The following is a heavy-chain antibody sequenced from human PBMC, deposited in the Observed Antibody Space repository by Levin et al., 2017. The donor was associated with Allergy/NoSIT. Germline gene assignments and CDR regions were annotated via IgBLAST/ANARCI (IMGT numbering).Heavy chain of an antibody. CDR3: ARGRVLDY. J-gene: IGHJ4*02. CDR1: GGSFSGYY. Sequence: SQTLSLTCAVYGGSFSGYYWSWIRQPPGKGLEWIGEINHSGSTNYNPSLKSRVTISVDTSKNQFSLKLSSVTAADTAVYYCARGRVLDYWGQGTLVTVSS. V-gene: IGHV4-34*01. CDR2: INHSGST.